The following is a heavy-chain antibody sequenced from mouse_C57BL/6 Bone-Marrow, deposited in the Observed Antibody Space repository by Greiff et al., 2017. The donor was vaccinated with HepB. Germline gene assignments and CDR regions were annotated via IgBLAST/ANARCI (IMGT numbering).Heavy chain of an antibody. V-gene: IGHV2-2*01. CDR1: GFSFTSYC. Sequence: VQLQQSGPGLVQPSQTLSITCTVSGFSFTSYCVHWVRQSPGKGLEWLGVIWSGGSTDYNAAFISRLSISKDNSKSQVFFKMNSLQADDTARYCWTRDWDGAWFDYWGQGTLVTVSA. CDR2: IWSGGST. J-gene: IGHJ3*01. CDR3: TRDWDGAWFDY. D-gene: IGHD4-1*01.